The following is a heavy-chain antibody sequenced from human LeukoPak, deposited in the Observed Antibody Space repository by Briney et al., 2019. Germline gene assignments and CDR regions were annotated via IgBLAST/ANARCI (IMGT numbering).Heavy chain of an antibody. Sequence: SPSLSPTWTVAGRSITTYYWGCIRQPPGEGLGWIGYIFHSGTTNYNPSLKSRVTISLDTSNNQFSLNLSSVTAADLAMYFCGRGRLQLWPTSFDCWGQGTLVTVSS. CDR3: GRGRLQLWPTSFDC. D-gene: IGHD5-18*01. V-gene: IGHV4-59*01. J-gene: IGHJ4*02. CDR2: IFHSGTT. CDR1: GRSITTYY.